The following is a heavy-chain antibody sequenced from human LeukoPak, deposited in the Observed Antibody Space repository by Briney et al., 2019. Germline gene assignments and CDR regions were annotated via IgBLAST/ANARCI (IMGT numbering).Heavy chain of an antibody. D-gene: IGHD3-10*01. J-gene: IGHJ4*02. CDR1: GGSISSYY. V-gene: IGHV4-59*12. CDR3: ARDRSSVGIRMVRGSSGREKGFDY. CDR2: IYYSGNT. Sequence: SETLSLTCTVSGGSISSYYWSWIRQPPGKGLEWIGYIYYSGNTNYNPSLKSRVTISVDTSKNQFSLKLSSVTAADTAVYYCARDRSSVGIRMVRGSSGREKGFDYWGQGTLVTVSS.